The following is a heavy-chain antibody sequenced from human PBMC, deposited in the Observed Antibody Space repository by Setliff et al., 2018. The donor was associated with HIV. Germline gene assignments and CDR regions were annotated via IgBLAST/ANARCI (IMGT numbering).Heavy chain of an antibody. CDR2: ISSGSSYT. Sequence: GGSLRLSCAASGFTFSTYSLNWVRQAPGKGLEWVSSISSGSSYTYYTDSMKSRFIISRDNAKNSLYLQMNSLRAEGTAVYYCTRGNMVRGVIVRDYFDYWGQGTLVTVSS. V-gene: IGHV3-21*01. CDR3: TRGNMVRGVIVRDYFDY. J-gene: IGHJ4*02. D-gene: IGHD3-10*01. CDR1: GFTFSTYS.